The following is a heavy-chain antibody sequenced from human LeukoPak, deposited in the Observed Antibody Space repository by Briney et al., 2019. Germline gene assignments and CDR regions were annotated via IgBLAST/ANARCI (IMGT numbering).Heavy chain of an antibody. V-gene: IGHV5-51*01. CDR3: ARQPLVRDCGGDCEFDY. CDR1: GYSFSNYW. CDR2: IYPGDSNT. D-gene: IGHD2-21*02. J-gene: IGHJ4*02. Sequence: GESLKISCKGSGYSFSNYWIGWVRQMPGKGLEWMGIIYPGDSNTRYSPSFQGQVTISVDKSISTAYLQWTSLKASDTAIYYCARQPLVRDCGGDCEFDYWGQGTRVSVSS.